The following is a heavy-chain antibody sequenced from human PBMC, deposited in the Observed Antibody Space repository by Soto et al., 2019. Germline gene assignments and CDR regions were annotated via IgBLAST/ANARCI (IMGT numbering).Heavy chain of an antibody. J-gene: IGHJ5*02. CDR1: GGSFSGYY. Sequence: SETLSLTCAVYGGSFSGYYWSWIRQPPGKGLEWIGEINHSGSTNYNPSLRSRVAISVDTSKNQFSLKLSSVTAADTAVYYCAGVGSCSGGSCSSIYFDPWGQGTLVTVSS. D-gene: IGHD2-15*01. V-gene: IGHV4-34*01. CDR2: INHSGST. CDR3: AGVGSCSGGSCSSIYFDP.